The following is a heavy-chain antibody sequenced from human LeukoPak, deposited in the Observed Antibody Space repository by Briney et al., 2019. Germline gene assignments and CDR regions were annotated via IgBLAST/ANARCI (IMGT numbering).Heavy chain of an antibody. J-gene: IGHJ4*02. CDR2: INSDRSHI. CDR1: GFTFSNYW. V-gene: IGHV3-74*01. D-gene: IGHD3-10*01. CDR3: ASSGPYGYFDF. Sequence: GGSLRLSCAASGFTFSNYWMHGVRQAPGKGLMWVSRINSDRSHIAYADSVRGRFTISRDNAKNTLFLQVSSLRVEDTAMYYCASSGPYGYFDFWGQGALVTVSS.